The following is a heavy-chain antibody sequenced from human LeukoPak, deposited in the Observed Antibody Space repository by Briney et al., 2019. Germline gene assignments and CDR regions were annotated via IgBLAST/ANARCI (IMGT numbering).Heavy chain of an antibody. V-gene: IGHV4-39*07. CDR1: GGSISSSSYY. CDR2: IHYSGST. D-gene: IGHD3-22*01. Sequence: PSETLSLTCTVSGGSISSSSYYWGWIRQPPGKGLEWIGSIHYSGSTYYNPSLKSRVTISVDTSKNQFSLKLSSVTAADTAVYYCARDYCDSSGYPNWFDPWGQGTLVTVSS. J-gene: IGHJ5*02. CDR3: ARDYCDSSGYPNWFDP.